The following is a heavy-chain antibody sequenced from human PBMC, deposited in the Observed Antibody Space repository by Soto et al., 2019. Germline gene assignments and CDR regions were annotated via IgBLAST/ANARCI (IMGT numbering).Heavy chain of an antibody. V-gene: IGHV3-23*01. CDR2: ISGSGGST. J-gene: IGHJ4*02. CDR1: GFTFSSYA. Sequence: EVQLLESGGGLVQPGGSLRLSCAASGFTFSSYAMSWVRQAPGKGLEWVSAISGSGGSTYYADSVKGRFTISRDNSKNSLYLQTNSLRAEDTAVYYCAKDGAATPLNLRYNKHDYWGQGTLVTVSS. D-gene: IGHD2-15*01. CDR3: AKDGAATPLNLRYNKHDY.